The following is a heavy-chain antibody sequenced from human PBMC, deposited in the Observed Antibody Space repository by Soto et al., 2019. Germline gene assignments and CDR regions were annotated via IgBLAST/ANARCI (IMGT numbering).Heavy chain of an antibody. CDR3: ARDPMYSSSWYLGY. J-gene: IGHJ4*02. CDR2: ISAYNGNT. V-gene: IGHV1-18*04. CDR1: GYTFTSYG. D-gene: IGHD6-13*01. Sequence: ASVKVSCKASGYTFTSYGISWVRQAPGQGLEWMGWISAYNGNTNYAQKLQGRVTMTTDTSTSTAYMELRSLRSDDTAVYYCARDPMYSSSWYLGYWGQGTLVTVSS.